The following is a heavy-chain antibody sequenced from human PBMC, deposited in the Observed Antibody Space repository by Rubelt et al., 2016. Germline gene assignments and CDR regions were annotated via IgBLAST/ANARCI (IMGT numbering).Heavy chain of an antibody. V-gene: IGHV3-23*04. CDR1: GFTFSNYV. CDR3: ARGTMGARIQLWLRDGMDV. D-gene: IGHD5-18*01. Sequence: EVQLVESGGGFVQPGWSLRLSCVASGFTFSNYVVNWVRPAPGTGLEWVSALSQSCSNSYYADSVKGRFTISSNNSNTTLYLQMKRLRVEDKAVYYCARGTMGARIQLWLRDGMDVWGQGTTVTVSS. J-gene: IGHJ6*02. CDR2: LSQSCSNS.